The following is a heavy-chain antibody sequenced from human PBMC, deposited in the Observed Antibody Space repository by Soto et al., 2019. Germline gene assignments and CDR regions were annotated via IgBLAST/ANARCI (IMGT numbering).Heavy chain of an antibody. CDR2: INAGNGNT. J-gene: IGHJ5*02. D-gene: IGHD6-13*01. CDR1: GYTFTSYA. CDR3: ARDIRLAAAWVNWFDP. V-gene: IGHV1-3*01. Sequence: ASVKVSCKASGYTFTSYAMHWVRQAPGQRLEWMGWINAGNGNTKYSQKFQGRVTITRDTSASTAYMELSSLRSEDTAVYYCARDIRLAAAWVNWFDPWGQGTLVTVSS.